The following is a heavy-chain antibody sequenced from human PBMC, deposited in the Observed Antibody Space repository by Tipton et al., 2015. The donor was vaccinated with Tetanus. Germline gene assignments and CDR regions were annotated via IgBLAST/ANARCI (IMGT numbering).Heavy chain of an antibody. V-gene: IGHV3-23*01. D-gene: IGHD1-1*01. CDR1: GFTFSSFG. CDR2: ITGGGDST. J-gene: IGHJ4*02. CDR3: AKTGGQAYTVYHLAS. Sequence: SLRLSCAASGFTFSSFGMTWVRQAPGKGPEWVSLITGGGDSTYYADSVKGRFTVSRDNSKNTLYLQMNSLRADDTAVYYCAKTGGQAYTVYHLASWGQGTQVTVSS.